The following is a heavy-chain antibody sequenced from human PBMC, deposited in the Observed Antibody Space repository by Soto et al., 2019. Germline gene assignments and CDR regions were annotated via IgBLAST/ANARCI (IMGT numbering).Heavy chain of an antibody. D-gene: IGHD1-7*01. CDR1: VDSVSSNSAA. V-gene: IGHV6-1*01. CDR2: TYYRSRWYN. CDR3: AGTTSHQWYYMDV. J-gene: IGHJ6*03. Sequence: PSQTLSRSCAISVDSVSSNSAAWNWIRLSPSRGLEWLARTYYRSRWYNDYAVSVRSRITVNPDTSKNQFSLQLTSVTPEDTAVYYCAGTTSHQWYYMDVWGKGTTVTVSS.